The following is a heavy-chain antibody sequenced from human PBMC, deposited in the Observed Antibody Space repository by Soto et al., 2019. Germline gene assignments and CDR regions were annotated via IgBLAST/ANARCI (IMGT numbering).Heavy chain of an antibody. CDR3: ARGGVSTRTFDY. CDR2: IYPSDSDT. Sequence: GESLKISCKGSGYNFAGYWIAWVRQMPGKGLELMGIIYPSDSDTRYRPSFQGQVTISADKSISSAYLQWSSLRASDTAMYYCARGGVSTRTFDYGGQGTPVTGSS. J-gene: IGHJ4*02. V-gene: IGHV5-51*01. CDR1: GYNFAGYW. D-gene: IGHD3-3*01.